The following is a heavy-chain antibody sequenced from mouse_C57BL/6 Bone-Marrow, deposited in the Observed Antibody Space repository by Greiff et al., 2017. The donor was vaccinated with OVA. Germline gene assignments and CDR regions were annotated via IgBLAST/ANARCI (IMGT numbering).Heavy chain of an antibody. CDR1: GFNIKDDY. CDR2: IDPENGDT. V-gene: IGHV14-4*01. CDR3: TTSLDGYYPFAY. D-gene: IGHD2-3*01. Sequence: EVQLQESGAELVRPGASVKLSCTASGFNIKDDYMHWVKQRPEQGLEWIGWIDPENGDTEYASKFQGKATITADTSSNTAYLQLSSLTSDDTAVYYCTTSLDGYYPFAYWGQGTLVTVSA. J-gene: IGHJ3*01.